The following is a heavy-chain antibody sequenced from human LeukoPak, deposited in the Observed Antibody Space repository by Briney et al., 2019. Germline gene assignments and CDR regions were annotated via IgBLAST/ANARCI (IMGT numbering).Heavy chain of an antibody. D-gene: IGHD1-7*01. J-gene: IGHJ4*02. CDR2: ISGSGGST. Sequence: GGSLRLSCAASGFTFSSYAMSWVRQAPGKGLEWVSAISGSGGSTYYTDSVKGRFTISRDNSKNTLYLQMNSLRAEDTAVYYCAKDLEGNYYFDYWGQGTLVTVSS. CDR3: AKDLEGNYYFDY. V-gene: IGHV3-23*01. CDR1: GFTFSSYA.